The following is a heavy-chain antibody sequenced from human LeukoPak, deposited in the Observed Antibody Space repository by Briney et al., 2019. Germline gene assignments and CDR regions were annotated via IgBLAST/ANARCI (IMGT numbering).Heavy chain of an antibody. CDR1: GFTFSSYW. V-gene: IGHV3-7*03. J-gene: IGHJ4*02. CDR3: ARGRQLGH. Sequence: GRSLRLSCAASGFTFSSYWMSWVRQAPGKGLEWVANIKEDGSEKNYVDSVKGRFTISRDNAKNSLSLQMNSLRTEDTAVYYCARGRQLGHWGQGTLVTVSS. D-gene: IGHD6-13*01. CDR2: IKEDGSEK.